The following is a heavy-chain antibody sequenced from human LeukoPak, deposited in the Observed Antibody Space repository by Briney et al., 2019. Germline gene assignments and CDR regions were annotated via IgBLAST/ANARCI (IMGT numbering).Heavy chain of an antibody. CDR3: ARDPGMYSSSWYDY. Sequence: PGGSLRLSCAASGFAFSDFYMFWIRQAPGKGLEWISYISNSGSTLYYADSVKGRFTISRDNDKNSLYLQMNSLRAEDAAVYYCARDPGMYSSSWYDYWGQGTLVTVSS. J-gene: IGHJ4*02. V-gene: IGHV3-11*04. CDR2: ISNSGSTL. CDR1: GFAFSDFY. D-gene: IGHD6-13*01.